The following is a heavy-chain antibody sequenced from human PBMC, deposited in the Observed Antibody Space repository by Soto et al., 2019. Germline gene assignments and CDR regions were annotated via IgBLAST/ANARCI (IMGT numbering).Heavy chain of an antibody. CDR2: IWYDGSNK. Sequence: RRHSCAASGFTFGRYGMHCVRQAPGKGLEWVAVIWYDGSNKYYADSVKGRFTISRDNSKNTLYLQMKSMRAEDTAVYYCARDLLSSSSKAYWYCYGMDXCGQGTAGTVS. V-gene: IGHV3-33*01. CDR3: ARDLLSSSSKAYWYCYGMDX. CDR1: GFTFGRYG. J-gene: IGHJ6*02. D-gene: IGHD6-6*01.